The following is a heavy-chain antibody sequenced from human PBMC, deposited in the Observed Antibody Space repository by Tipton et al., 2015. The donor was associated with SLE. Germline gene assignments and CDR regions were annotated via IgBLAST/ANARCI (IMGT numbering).Heavy chain of an antibody. Sequence: TLSLTCTVSGGSINSSNYYWGWIRQPPGKGLEWIGSLYYSGSTYYNPSLGSRVTILVDTSNNQFSLRLSRLTAADTAVYYCARGAPTLYYDYYMDVWGKGTTITVSS. CDR2: LYYSGST. CDR1: GGSINSSNYY. D-gene: IGHD3-10*01. J-gene: IGHJ6*03. V-gene: IGHV4-39*07. CDR3: ARGAPTLYYDYYMDV.